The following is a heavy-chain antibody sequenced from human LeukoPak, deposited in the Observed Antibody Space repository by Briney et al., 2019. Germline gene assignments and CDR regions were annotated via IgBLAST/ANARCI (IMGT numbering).Heavy chain of an antibody. J-gene: IGHJ4*02. CDR2: IYYSGST. CDR1: GGSISSSSYY. V-gene: IGHV4-39*01. Sequence: SETLSLTCTVSGGSISSSSYYWGWIRQPPGKGLEWIGSIYYSGSTYYNPSLKSRVTISVDTSKNQSSLKLSSVTAADTAVYYCARLPTVTFFDYWGQGTLVTVSS. CDR3: ARLPTVTFFDY. D-gene: IGHD4-17*01.